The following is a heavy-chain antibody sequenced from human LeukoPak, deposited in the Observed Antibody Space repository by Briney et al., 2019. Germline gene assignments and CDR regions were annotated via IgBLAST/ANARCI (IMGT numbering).Heavy chain of an antibody. V-gene: IGHV1-2*02. CDR3: ARDPGTLTDPHGLPLYWFDP. D-gene: IGHD6-13*01. CDR1: GYTXTGYY. Sequence: ASVKVSCKASGYTXTGYYMHWVRQAPGQGLEWMGWINPNSGGTNYAQKFQGRVTMTRDTSISTAYMELSRLRSGDTAVYYCARDPGTLTDPHGLPLYWFDPWGQGTLVTVS. J-gene: IGHJ5*02. CDR2: INPNSGGT.